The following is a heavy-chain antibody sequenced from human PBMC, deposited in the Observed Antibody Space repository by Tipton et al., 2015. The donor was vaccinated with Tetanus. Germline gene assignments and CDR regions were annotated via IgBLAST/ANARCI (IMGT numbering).Heavy chain of an antibody. V-gene: IGHV4-34*01. CDR2: INHSGST. Sequence: TLSLTCAVYGGSFSGYYWSWIRQPPGKGLEWIGEINHSGSTNYNPSLKSRVTISVDTSKNQFSLKLSSVTAADTAVYYCARGRIAVAGTPKHYFDYWGQGTLATVSS. D-gene: IGHD6-19*01. J-gene: IGHJ4*02. CDR3: ARGRIAVAGTPKHYFDY. CDR1: GGSFSGYY.